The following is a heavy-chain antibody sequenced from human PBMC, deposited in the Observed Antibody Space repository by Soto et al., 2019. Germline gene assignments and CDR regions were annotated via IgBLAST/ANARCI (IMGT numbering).Heavy chain of an antibody. CDR2: INHSGST. CDR1: GGSFSGYY. CDR3: ARVLYYDFWSGYPSPTGYYYGMDV. Sequence: ASETLSLTCAVYGGSFSGYYWSWIRQPPGKGLEWIGEINHSGSTNYNPSLKSRVTISVDTSKNQFSLKLSSVTAADTAVYYCARVLYYDFWSGYPSPTGYYYGMDVWGQGTTVTVSS. D-gene: IGHD3-3*01. J-gene: IGHJ6*02. V-gene: IGHV4-34*01.